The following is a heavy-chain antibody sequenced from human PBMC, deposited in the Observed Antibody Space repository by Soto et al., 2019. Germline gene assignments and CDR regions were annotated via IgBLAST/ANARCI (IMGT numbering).Heavy chain of an antibody. CDR1: GSTFSSYG. Sequence: PGGSLRLSCAASGSTFSSYGMPWVPQGPGKGLEWVAVISYDGINKYYADAVQGRFTIYRDTSKKTLYLQISSLRAVETAVNYSVKDGSMGWPDVYAIDVWGQGTTVTVSS. D-gene: IGHD6-13*01. V-gene: IGHV3-30*18. J-gene: IGHJ6*02. CDR3: VKDGSMGWPDVYAIDV. CDR2: ISYDGINK.